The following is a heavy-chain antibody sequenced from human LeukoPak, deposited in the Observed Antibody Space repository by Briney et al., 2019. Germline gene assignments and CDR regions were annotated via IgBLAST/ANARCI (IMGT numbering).Heavy chain of an antibody. Sequence: GGSLRLSCAASGFALRSYWIHWVRQDPGKGLVWASRINSDGSITNYADSVKGRFTISRDNAENTVDLHMSSLRAEDTAVYYCARIGEAGVPFAMDVWGPGTTVTVSS. J-gene: IGHJ6*02. CDR1: GFALRSYW. V-gene: IGHV3-74*01. CDR2: INSDGSIT. CDR3: ARIGEAGVPFAMDV. D-gene: IGHD3-3*01.